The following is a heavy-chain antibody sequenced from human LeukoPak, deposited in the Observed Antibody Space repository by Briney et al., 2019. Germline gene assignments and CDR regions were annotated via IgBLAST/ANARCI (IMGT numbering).Heavy chain of an antibody. CDR1: GGSISSYY. CDR3: ARAAREMATIPDFDY. V-gene: IGHV4-59*01. J-gene: IGHJ4*02. Sequence: SETLSLTCTVSGGSISSYYWSWFRQPPGKGLEWIGYIHYSGSTNYNPSLKSRVTISVDTSKNQFSLKLSSVTAADTAVYYCARAAREMATIPDFDYWGQGTLVTVSS. CDR2: IHYSGST. D-gene: IGHD5-24*01.